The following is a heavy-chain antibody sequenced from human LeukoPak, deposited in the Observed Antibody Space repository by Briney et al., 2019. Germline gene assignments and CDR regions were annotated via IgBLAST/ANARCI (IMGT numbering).Heavy chain of an antibody. D-gene: IGHD4-17*01. Sequence: PSETLSLTCTVSGGSISSYYWSWIRQPPGKGREWMGYIYYSGSTNYNPSLKSRVTISVDTSKNQFSLKLSSVTAADTAVYYCARQGDNDYGDYGSEFDAFDIWGQGTMVTVSS. V-gene: IGHV4-59*08. CDR3: ARQGDNDYGDYGSEFDAFDI. CDR1: GGSISSYY. J-gene: IGHJ3*02. CDR2: IYYSGST.